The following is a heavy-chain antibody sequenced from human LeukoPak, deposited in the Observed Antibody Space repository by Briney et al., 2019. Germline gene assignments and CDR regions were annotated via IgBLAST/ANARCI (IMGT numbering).Heavy chain of an antibody. CDR3: AKDARATVTHWYFDL. Sequence: GGSLRLSCAASGFTFSSYAMSWVRQAPGKGLEWVSGISGSGGNTYYADSVKGRFTISRDNSKNTLYLQMNSLRVEDTAVYYCAKDARATVTHWYFDLWGRGTLVTVSS. D-gene: IGHD4-17*01. J-gene: IGHJ2*01. CDR2: ISGSGGNT. CDR1: GFTFSSYA. V-gene: IGHV3-23*01.